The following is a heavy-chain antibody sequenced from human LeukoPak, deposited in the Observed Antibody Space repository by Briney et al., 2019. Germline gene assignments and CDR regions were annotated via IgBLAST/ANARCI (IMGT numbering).Heavy chain of an antibody. CDR1: GGSISSSSYY. D-gene: IGHD6-13*01. CDR2: INHSGST. Sequence: SETLSLTCTVSGGSISSSSYYWSWIRQPPGKGLEWIGEINHSGSTNYNPSLKSRVTISVDTSKNQFSLKLSSVTAADTAVYYCARQSPAAGTGGDFDYWGQGTLVTVSS. J-gene: IGHJ4*02. V-gene: IGHV4-39*01. CDR3: ARQSPAAGTGGDFDY.